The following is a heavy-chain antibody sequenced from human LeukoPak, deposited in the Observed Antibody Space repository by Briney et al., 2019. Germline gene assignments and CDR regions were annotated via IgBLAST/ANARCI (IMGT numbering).Heavy chain of an antibody. Sequence: GGPLRLSCAASGFTFSSYAMSWVRQAPGKGLEWVSAISGSGGSTYYADSVKGRFTISRDDSKNTLYLQMNSLRAEDTAVYYCAKVGYSSSSGWFDPWGQGTLVTVSS. CDR2: ISGSGGST. V-gene: IGHV3-23*01. D-gene: IGHD6-6*01. CDR1: GFTFSSYA. J-gene: IGHJ5*02. CDR3: AKVGYSSSSGWFDP.